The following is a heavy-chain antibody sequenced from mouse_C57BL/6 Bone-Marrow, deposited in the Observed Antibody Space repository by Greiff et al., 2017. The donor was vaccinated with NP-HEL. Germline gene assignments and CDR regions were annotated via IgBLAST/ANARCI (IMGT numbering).Heavy chain of an antibody. V-gene: IGHV5-2*01. D-gene: IGHD3-2*02. CDR3: ARHGDSSGYYAMDY. J-gene: IGHJ4*01. Sequence: EVKLMESGGGLVQPGESLKLSCESNEYEFPSHDMSWVRKTPEKRLELVAAINSDGGSTYYPDTMERRFIISRDNTKNTLYLQIGSLRSEDTALYYCARHGDSSGYYAMDYWGQGTSVTVSS. CDR2: INSDGGST. CDR1: EYEFPSHD.